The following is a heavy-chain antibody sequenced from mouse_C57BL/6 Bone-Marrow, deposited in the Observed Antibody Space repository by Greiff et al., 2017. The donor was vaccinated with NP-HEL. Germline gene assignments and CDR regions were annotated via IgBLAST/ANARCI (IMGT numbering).Heavy chain of an antibody. Sequence: VQLKESGPGLVKPSQSLSLTCSVTGYSITSGYYWNWIRQFPGNKLEWMGYISYDGSNNYNPSLKNRISITRDTSKNQFFLKLNSVTTEDTATYYCARDPPHYYGSSYDYWGQGTTLTVSS. J-gene: IGHJ2*01. V-gene: IGHV3-6*01. D-gene: IGHD1-1*01. CDR2: ISYDGSN. CDR1: GYSITSGYY. CDR3: ARDPPHYYGSSYDY.